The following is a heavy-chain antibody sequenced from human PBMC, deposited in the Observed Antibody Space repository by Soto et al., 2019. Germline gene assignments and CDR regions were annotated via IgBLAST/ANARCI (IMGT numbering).Heavy chain of an antibody. CDR1: GGSISSGDYY. CDR3: ARGYDKAEYYFDY. CDR2: IYYNGST. J-gene: IGHJ4*02. V-gene: IGHV4-30-4*01. Sequence: PSETLSLTCTVSGGSISSGDYYWSWIRQPPGKGLEWIGYIYYNGSTYYNPSLKSRVTISVDTSKNQFSLKLSSVTAADTAVYYCARGYDKAEYYFDYWGQGTLVTVSS. D-gene: IGHD3-3*01.